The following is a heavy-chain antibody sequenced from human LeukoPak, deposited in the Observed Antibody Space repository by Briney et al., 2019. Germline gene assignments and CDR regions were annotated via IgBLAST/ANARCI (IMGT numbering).Heavy chain of an antibody. D-gene: IGHD3-9*01. CDR2: ISSSGSTI. Sequence: GSLRLSCAASGFTFSDYYMSWIRQAPGKGLEWVSYISSSGSTIYYADSVKGRFTTSRDNAKYSLYLQMNSLRAEDTAGYYCAREVILTGYYSYAFDIWGQGTMVTVSS. J-gene: IGHJ3*02. CDR3: AREVILTGYYSYAFDI. V-gene: IGHV3-11*01. CDR1: GFTFSDYY.